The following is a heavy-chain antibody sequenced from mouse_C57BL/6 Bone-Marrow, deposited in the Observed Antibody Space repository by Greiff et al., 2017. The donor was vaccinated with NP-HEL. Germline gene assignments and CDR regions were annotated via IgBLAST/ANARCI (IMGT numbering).Heavy chain of an antibody. CDR2: FHPYNDDT. CDR3: EKGDDYGSPYFDY. V-gene: IGHV1-47*01. J-gene: IGHJ2*01. Sequence: VQGVESGAELVKPGASVKMSCKASGYTFTTYPIEWLKQTHGKSLEWIGNFHPYNDDTKYNEKFKGKATLTVEKSSSTVYLELSRLTSDDSAVYYCEKGDDYGSPYFDYWGQGTTLTVSS. D-gene: IGHD1-1*01. CDR1: GYTFTTYP.